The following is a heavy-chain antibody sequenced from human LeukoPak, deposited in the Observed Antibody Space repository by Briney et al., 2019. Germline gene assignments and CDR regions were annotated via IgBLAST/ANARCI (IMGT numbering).Heavy chain of an antibody. J-gene: IGHJ5*02. V-gene: IGHV3-23*01. D-gene: IGHD1-26*01. CDR1: GFTFSSYA. CDR2: ISGSGGST. Sequence: GSLRLPCAASGFTFSSYAMSWVRPAPGEGLEWVSAISGSGGSTYYADSVKGRFTISRDNSKNTLYLQMNSLRAEDTAVYYCAKGLWELLWFDPWGQGTLVTVSS. CDR3: AKGLWELLWFDP.